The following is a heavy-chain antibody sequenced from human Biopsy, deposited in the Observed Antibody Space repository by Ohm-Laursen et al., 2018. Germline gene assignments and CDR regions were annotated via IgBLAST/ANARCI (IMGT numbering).Heavy chain of an antibody. CDR2: ITSRTGST. CDR1: GFTFNVYS. V-gene: IGHV3-21*01. D-gene: IGHD3-10*01. CDR3: ARWYGDLFYYYNGMDV. Sequence: LTCAASGFTFNVYSIVWVRQAPGKGLEWVSSITSRTGSTYYADSVKGRVTISRDNANNSVSLQMNNLRVDDTAVYYCARWYGDLFYYYNGMDVWGQGTTVTVSS. J-gene: IGHJ6*02.